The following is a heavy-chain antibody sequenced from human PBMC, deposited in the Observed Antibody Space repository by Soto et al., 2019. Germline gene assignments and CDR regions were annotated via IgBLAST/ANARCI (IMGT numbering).Heavy chain of an antibody. CDR2: ISSSGSTI. Sequence: GGSLRLSCAASGFTFSDYYMSWIRQAPGKGLEWVSYISSSGSTIYYADSVKGRFTISRDNAKNSLYLQMNSLRAEDTAVYYCARDYSSSWYSDYYYGMDVWGQGTTVTVSS. V-gene: IGHV3-11*01. D-gene: IGHD6-13*01. CDR1: GFTFSDYY. CDR3: ARDYSSSWYSDYYYGMDV. J-gene: IGHJ6*02.